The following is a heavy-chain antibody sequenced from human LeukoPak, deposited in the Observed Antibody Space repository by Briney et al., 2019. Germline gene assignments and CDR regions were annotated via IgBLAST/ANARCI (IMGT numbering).Heavy chain of an antibody. Sequence: ASVKVSCKASGYTFTAYFMHWVRQAPGQGLEWMGRINPNSGGTNYAQKFQGRVTMTRDTSITTAYMDLSRLTYDDTAVYYCARGGTEASSGDYWGQATLVTVSS. CDR3: ARGGTEASSGDY. V-gene: IGHV1-2*06. CDR2: INPNSGGT. CDR1: GYTFTAYF. J-gene: IGHJ4*02. D-gene: IGHD3-10*01.